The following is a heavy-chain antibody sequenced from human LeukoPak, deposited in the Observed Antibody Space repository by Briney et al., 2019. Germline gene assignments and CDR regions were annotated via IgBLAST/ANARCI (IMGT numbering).Heavy chain of an antibody. CDR3: AKPLGSGSSVYPIDY. J-gene: IGHJ4*02. Sequence: GGSLRLSCSASGFTFSSYSMNWVRQAPGKGLEWVSSISSSSSYIYYADSVKGRCTISRDNTKNTPYLQMNSPRAKDTAVYYCAKPLGSGSSVYPIDYWGQGTLVTVSS. CDR1: GFTFSSYS. CDR2: ISSSSSYI. D-gene: IGHD3-10*01. V-gene: IGHV3-21*04.